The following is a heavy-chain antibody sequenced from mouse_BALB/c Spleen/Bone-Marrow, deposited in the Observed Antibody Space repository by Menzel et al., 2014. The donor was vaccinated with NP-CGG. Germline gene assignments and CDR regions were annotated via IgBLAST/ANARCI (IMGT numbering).Heavy chain of an antibody. CDR3: TRYDNYYFDY. V-gene: IGHV1S81*02. J-gene: IGHJ2*01. Sequence: QVQLKQSGAELVKPGASVKLSCKASGYTFTSYYMYWVKQRPGQGLEWIGEIDPSNGGTNFNEKFKSKATLTVDKSSSTAYMQLSSLTSEDSAVYYCTRYDNYYFDYWGQGTTLTVSS. D-gene: IGHD2-1*01. CDR2: IDPSNGGT. CDR1: GYTFTSYY.